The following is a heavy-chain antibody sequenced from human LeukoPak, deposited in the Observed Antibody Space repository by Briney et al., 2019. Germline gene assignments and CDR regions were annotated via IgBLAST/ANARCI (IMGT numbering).Heavy chain of an antibody. CDR2: IYYSGST. CDR3: ARGHNVATIINWFDP. J-gene: IGHJ5*02. CDR1: GGSISSGGYY. Sequence: SETLSLTCTVSGGSISSGGYYWSWIRQHPGKGLEWIGYIYYSGSTYYNPSLKSRVTISVDTSKNQFSLKLSSVTAADTAVYYCARGHNVATIINWFDPWGQGTLVTVSS. V-gene: IGHV4-31*03. D-gene: IGHD5-12*01.